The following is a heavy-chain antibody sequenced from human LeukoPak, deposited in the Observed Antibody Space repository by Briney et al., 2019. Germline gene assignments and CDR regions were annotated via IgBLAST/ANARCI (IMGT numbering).Heavy chain of an antibody. Sequence: GGSLRLSCAASGFTFSRYVMHWVRQAPDKGLEWVAFIRYDGSNKYYSGSVKGRFTISRDNSKNTLYLQMNSLRPEDTAIYYCARDDLPWGYFDYWGQGTLVTVSS. V-gene: IGHV3-30*02. D-gene: IGHD3/OR15-3a*01. CDR3: ARDDLPWGYFDY. J-gene: IGHJ4*02. CDR2: IRYDGSNK. CDR1: GFTFSRYV.